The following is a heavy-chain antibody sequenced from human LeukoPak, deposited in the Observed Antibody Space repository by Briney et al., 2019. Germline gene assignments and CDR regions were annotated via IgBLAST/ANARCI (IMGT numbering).Heavy chain of an antibody. CDR2: IYSGGST. CDR1: GFTVSSNY. D-gene: IGHD1-7*01. J-gene: IGHJ4*02. CDR3: ARAPTLTGTTFRDY. V-gene: IGHV3-66*02. Sequence: GGSLRLSCAASGFTVSSNYMSWVRQAPGKGLEWVSVIYSGGSTYYADSVKGRFTISRDNSKNTPYLQMNSLRAEDTAVYYCARAPTLTGTTFRDYWGQGTLVTVSS.